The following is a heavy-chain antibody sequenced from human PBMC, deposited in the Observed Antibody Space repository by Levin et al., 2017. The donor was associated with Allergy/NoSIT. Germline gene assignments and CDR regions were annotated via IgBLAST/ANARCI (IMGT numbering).Heavy chain of an antibody. V-gene: IGHV1-2*02. CDR3: ARREVTTAVTGWFDP. Sequence: ASVKVSCKASGYTFIGNYMHWVRQAPGQGLEWMGWINPNSGDTNYAQKFQGRVTMTRDTSISTAYMELSRLISDDTAVYYCARREVTTAVTGWFDPWGQGTLVTVSS. D-gene: IGHD6-13*01. CDR2: INPNSGDT. CDR1: GYTFIGNY. J-gene: IGHJ5*02.